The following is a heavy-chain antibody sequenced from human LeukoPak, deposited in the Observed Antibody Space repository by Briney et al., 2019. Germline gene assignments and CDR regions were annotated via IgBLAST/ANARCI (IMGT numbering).Heavy chain of an antibody. V-gene: IGHV3-9*01. Sequence: PGGSLRLSCAASGFTFYDYAMHWVRHAPGKGLEWVSGISWNSGSIGYADSVKGRFTISRDNAKNSLYLQMNSLRAEDTALYYCAKGGIILDYWGQGTLVTVSS. D-gene: IGHD3-16*01. CDR2: ISWNSGSI. CDR1: GFTFYDYA. CDR3: AKGGIILDY. J-gene: IGHJ4*02.